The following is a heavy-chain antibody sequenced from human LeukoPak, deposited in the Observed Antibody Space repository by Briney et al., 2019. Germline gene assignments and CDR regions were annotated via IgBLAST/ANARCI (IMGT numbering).Heavy chain of an antibody. CDR1: GGSISSGGYY. V-gene: IGHV4-31*03. D-gene: IGHD3-22*01. CDR3: ARVAPWDSSGYVDY. Sequence: PSQTLSLTCTVSGGSISSGGYYWSWLRQHPGKGLEWIGYIYYSGSTYYNPSLKSRVTISVDTSKNQFSLKLSSVTAADTAVYYCARVAPWDSSGYVDYWGQGTLVTVPS. CDR2: IYYSGST. J-gene: IGHJ4*02.